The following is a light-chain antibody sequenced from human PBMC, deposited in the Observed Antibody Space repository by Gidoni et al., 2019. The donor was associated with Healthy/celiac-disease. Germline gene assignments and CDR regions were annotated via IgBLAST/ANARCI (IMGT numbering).Light chain of an antibody. CDR2: AAS. CDR1: QSISSY. V-gene: IGKV1-39*01. CDR3: QQSYSTPWT. J-gene: IGKJ1*01. Sequence: DIQMTQSPSSLSASVGDRVTITCRASQSISSYVNWYQQKPEKAPKLLIYAASSLQSGVPSRFSGSGSGTDFTLTISSLQPEDFATYYCQQSYSTPWTFGQGTKVEIK.